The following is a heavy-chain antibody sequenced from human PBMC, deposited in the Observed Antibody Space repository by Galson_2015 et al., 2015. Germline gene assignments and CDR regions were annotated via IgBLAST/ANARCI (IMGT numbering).Heavy chain of an antibody. V-gene: IGHV1-24*01. CDR3: ATTHGFDGNWGEYFYIDV. D-gene: IGHD7-27*01. Sequence: VKVSCKVSGYSLIELSMNWVRQAPGKGLEWIGGFDPESVETIFAQQFQGRVAVTEGTSTDTAYMELSSLRSEDTAVYYCATTHGFDGNWGEYFYIDVWGKGTTVPVSS. CDR1: GYSLIELS. J-gene: IGHJ6*03. CDR2: FDPESVET.